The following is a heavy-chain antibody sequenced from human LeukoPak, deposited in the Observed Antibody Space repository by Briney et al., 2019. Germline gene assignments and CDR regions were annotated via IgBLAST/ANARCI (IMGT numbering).Heavy chain of an antibody. J-gene: IGHJ4*02. Sequence: GGSLRLSCAASGFTFSSYSMNWVRQAPGKGLEWVSSISSSSSYIYYADSVKGRFTIFRDNAKNSLYLQMNSLRAEDTAVYYCARDPGYCSSTSCYESGYWGQGTLVTVSS. CDR1: GFTFSSYS. CDR3: ARDPGYCSSTSCYESGY. V-gene: IGHV3-21*01. CDR2: ISSSSSYI. D-gene: IGHD2-2*01.